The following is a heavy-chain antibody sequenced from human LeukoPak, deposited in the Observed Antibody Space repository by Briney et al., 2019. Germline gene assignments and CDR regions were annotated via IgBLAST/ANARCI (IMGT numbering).Heavy chain of an antibody. CDR3: ARTKPQQFDILY. J-gene: IGHJ4*02. V-gene: IGHV3-23*01. CDR2: ISGSGGST. D-gene: IGHD3-9*01. CDR1: GFTFSSYD. Sequence: GGSLRLSCAASGFTFSSYDMNWVRQAPGKGLEWVSGISGSGGSTYSVDSVKGRFTVSRDNSKNTLYLQMNSLRAEDTAVYYCARTKPQQFDILYWGQGTLVTVSS.